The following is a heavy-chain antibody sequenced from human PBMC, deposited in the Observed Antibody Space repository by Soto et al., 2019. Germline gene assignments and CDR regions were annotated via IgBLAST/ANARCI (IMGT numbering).Heavy chain of an antibody. CDR1: GYTFNTYG. CDR3: ARAVSTSRYNWFDP. CDR2: ISPYSLDT. D-gene: IGHD2-2*01. Sequence: QVQLVQSGGEVKKPGASVKVSCKASGYTFNTYGISWVRQAPGQGLEWMGWISPYSLDTNYAQKFQGRVTMTTDTSTSTAYMELRSLRSDDTAVYYCARAVSTSRYNWFDPWAREPWSPSPQ. V-gene: IGHV1-18*04. J-gene: IGHJ5*02.